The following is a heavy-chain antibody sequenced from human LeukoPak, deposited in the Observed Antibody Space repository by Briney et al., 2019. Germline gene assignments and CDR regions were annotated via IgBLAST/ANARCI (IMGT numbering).Heavy chain of an antibody. J-gene: IGHJ3*02. CDR2: IYHTGST. CDR1: GGSISRNTYY. V-gene: IGHV4-39*07. Sequence: SETLSLTCTVSGGSISRNTYYWGWIRQPPGKGLEWIGYIYHTGSTYYNPSLKSRVTMSIDTSKNQFSLKLSSVTAADTAVYYCARDPAPRGAFDIWGQGTMVTVSS. CDR3: ARDPAPRGAFDI.